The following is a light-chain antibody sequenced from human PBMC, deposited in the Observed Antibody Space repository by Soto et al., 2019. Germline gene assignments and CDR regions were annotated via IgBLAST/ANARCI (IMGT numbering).Light chain of an antibody. CDR1: SNDIGGYNY. CDR3: CSYTSSSTLL. V-gene: IGLV2-14*01. Sequence: QSALTQPASVSGSPGQSITFSCTGTSNDIGGYNYVSWYQQHPGKAPKLMIFDVSNRPSGVSYRFSGSKSGNTASLTISGLQAEDEADYYCCSYTSSSTLLFGGGTKLTVL. CDR2: DVS. J-gene: IGLJ2*01.